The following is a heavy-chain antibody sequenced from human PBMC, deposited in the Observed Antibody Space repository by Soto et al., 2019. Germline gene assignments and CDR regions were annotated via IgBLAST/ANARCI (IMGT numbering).Heavy chain of an antibody. CDR1: ILTFRGLG. CDR2: IDKSGSNT. D-gene: IGHD2-8*01. V-gene: IGHV3-23*05. J-gene: IGHJ4*02. Sequence: EVLLLESGGGLVQPGQSLRLSCAASILTFRGLGMSWVRQAPGKGLEWVATIDKSGSNTHYADSVRGRFTISRDNSRNTLDLHMSNLRAVDTALYFCVSWVSAHFDFWGQGTLVTVSS. CDR3: VSWVSAHFDF.